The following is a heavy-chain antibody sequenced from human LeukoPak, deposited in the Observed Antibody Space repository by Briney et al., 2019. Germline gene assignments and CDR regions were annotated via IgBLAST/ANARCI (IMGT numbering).Heavy chain of an antibody. CDR3: ARDIKDRAVTKY. D-gene: IGHD4-11*01. V-gene: IGHV3-74*01. CDR1: GFTFDDYA. Sequence: GGSLRLSCAASGFTFDDYAMHWVRQAPGKGLVWVSRINSDGSSTSYADSVKGRFTISRDNAKNTLYLQMNSLRAEDTAVYYCARDIKDRAVTKYWGQGTLVTVSS. J-gene: IGHJ4*02. CDR2: INSDGSST.